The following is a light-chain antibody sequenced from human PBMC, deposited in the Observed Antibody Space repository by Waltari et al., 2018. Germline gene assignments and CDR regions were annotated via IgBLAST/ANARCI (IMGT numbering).Light chain of an antibody. V-gene: IGLV2-14*01. Sequence: QSALTQPASVSGSPGQSITISCPGTSSDIVAYNYVPWYQQHPGKAPKVMIYGVSNRPSGVSNRFSGSKSGNTASLTISGLQAEDEADYYCNSFTSRTTYVFGTGTKVTVL. CDR3: NSFTSRTTYV. J-gene: IGLJ1*01. CDR1: SSDIVAYNY. CDR2: GVS.